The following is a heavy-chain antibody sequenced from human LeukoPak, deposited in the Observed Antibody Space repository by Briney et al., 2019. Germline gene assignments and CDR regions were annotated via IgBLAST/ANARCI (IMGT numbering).Heavy chain of an antibody. D-gene: IGHD1-26*01. CDR3: ARDRARTWYSDL. V-gene: IGHV3-11*06. J-gene: IGHJ2*01. CDR2: ISSSSSYT. Sequence: GGSLRLSCAASGXTLSDYYMSWIRQAPGKGLEWVSYISSSSSYTNYADSVKGRFTISRDNAKSSLYLQMNSLRAEDTAVYYCARDRARTWYSDLWGRGTLVTVSS. CDR1: GXTLSDYY.